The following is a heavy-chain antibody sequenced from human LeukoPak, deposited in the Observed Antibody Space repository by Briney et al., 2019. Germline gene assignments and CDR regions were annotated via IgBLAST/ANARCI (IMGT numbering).Heavy chain of an antibody. D-gene: IGHD5-24*01. CDR1: GFTFSSYE. V-gene: IGHV3-48*03. CDR2: ISSSGSTI. J-gene: IGHJ3*01. CDR3: AKDIQLST. Sequence: GGSLRLSCAASGFTFSSYEMNWVRQAPGKGLEWVSYISSSGSTIYYADSVKGRFTISRDNAQNSLYLQMNSLRVEDTAMYFCAKDIQLSTWGLGTMVTVSS.